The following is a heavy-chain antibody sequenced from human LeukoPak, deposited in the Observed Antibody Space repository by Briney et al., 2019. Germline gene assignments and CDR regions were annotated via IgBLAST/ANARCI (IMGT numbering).Heavy chain of an antibody. CDR3: ARSPHILTGENFDY. CDR1: GYTFTGYY. V-gene: IGHV1-2*02. D-gene: IGHD3-9*01. Sequence: ASVKVSCKTSGYTFTGYYMHWVRQAPGQGLEWMGWINPNSGGTNYAQKFEGRVTMTRDTSISTAYMELSRLRSDDTAVYYCARSPHILTGENFDYWGQGTLVTVSS. CDR2: INPNSGGT. J-gene: IGHJ4*02.